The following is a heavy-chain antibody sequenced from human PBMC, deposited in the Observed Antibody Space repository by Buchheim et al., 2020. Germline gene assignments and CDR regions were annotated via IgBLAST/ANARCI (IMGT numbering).Heavy chain of an antibody. D-gene: IGHD2-8*01. V-gene: IGHV3-7*04. Sequence: EVLLVESGGGLVQPGGSLRLSCAASGFTFSSYWMSWVRQAPGKGLEWVANIKQDGREKYYVDSVKGRFTISRDNAKNSLYLQMNSLRAEDTAVYYCARDRMGYCTNGVCYDLDLEYYYGMDVWGQGTT. CDR3: ARDRMGYCTNGVCYDLDLEYYYGMDV. CDR2: IKQDGREK. J-gene: IGHJ6*01. CDR1: GFTFSSYW.